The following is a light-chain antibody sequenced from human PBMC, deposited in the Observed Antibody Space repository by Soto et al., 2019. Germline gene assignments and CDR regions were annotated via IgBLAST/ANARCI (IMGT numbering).Light chain of an antibody. V-gene: IGLV1-40*01. CDR3: QSYDSSLSALYV. Sequence: QSVLTQPPSVSGAPGQRVTISCTGSSSNIGAGYDVHWYQQLPGTAPKLLIYGNSNRPSGVPDRFSGSKSGTSASLAITGRQAEDEADYYGQSYDSSLSALYVFGTGTKLTVL. CDR2: GNS. CDR1: SSNIGAGYD. J-gene: IGLJ1*01.